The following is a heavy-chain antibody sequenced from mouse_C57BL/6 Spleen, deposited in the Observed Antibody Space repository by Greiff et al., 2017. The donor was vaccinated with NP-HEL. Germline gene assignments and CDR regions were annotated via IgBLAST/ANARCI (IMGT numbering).Heavy chain of an antibody. D-gene: IGHD2-5*01. CDR2: IYPGSGST. CDR1: GYTFTSYW. J-gene: IGHJ4*01. CDR3: ARDYSTPYYAMDY. V-gene: IGHV1-55*01. Sequence: QVQLQQSGAELVKPGASVKMSCKASGYTFTSYWITWVKQRPGQGLEWIGDIYPGSGSTNYNEKFKSKATLTVDTSSSTAYMQLSSLTSEDSAVYYCARDYSTPYYAMDYWGQEPQSPSPQ.